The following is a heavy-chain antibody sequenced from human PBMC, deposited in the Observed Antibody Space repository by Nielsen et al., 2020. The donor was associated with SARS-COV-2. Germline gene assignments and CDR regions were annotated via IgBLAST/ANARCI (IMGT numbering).Heavy chain of an antibody. V-gene: IGHV3-23*01. J-gene: IGHJ6*02. Sequence: GESLKISCEASGFTFSSFAMAWVRQAPGKGLEWVSLISYNGGSTHSADSVRGRFTISRDNSKNTLYLQMNSLRAEDTAVYYCAKELPSVDSLYYYYGMDVWGQGTTVTVSS. CDR2: ISYNGGST. CDR3: AKELPSVDSLYYYYGMDV. D-gene: IGHD3/OR15-3a*01. CDR1: GFTFSSFA.